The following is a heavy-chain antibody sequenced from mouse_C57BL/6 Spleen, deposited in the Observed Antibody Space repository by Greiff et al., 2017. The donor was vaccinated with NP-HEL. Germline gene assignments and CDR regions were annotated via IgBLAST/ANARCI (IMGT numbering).Heavy chain of an antibody. J-gene: IGHJ2*01. V-gene: IGHV1-69*01. CDR2: IDPSDSYT. Sequence: QVQLQQPGAELVMPGASVKLSCKASGYAFTSYWMHWVKQRPGQGLEWIGEIDPSDSYTNYNQKFKGKSTLTVDKSSSTAYMQLSSLTSEDSAVYYCAILWSPDYWGQGTTLTVSS. CDR3: AILWSPDY. D-gene: IGHD1-1*02. CDR1: GYAFTSYW.